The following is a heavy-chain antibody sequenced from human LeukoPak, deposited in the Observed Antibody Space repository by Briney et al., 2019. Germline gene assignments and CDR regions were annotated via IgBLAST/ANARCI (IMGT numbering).Heavy chain of an antibody. CDR1: GFSFSSYA. CDR2: ISYDGSNK. Sequence: PGGSLRLSCAASGFSFSSYAMHWVRQDPGKGLGWVAVISYDGSNKYYADSVKGRFTISRDNSKNTLYLQMNSLRAEDTAVYYCARDYSGATTLIASGYWGQGTLVTVSS. CDR3: ARDYSGATTLIASGY. J-gene: IGHJ4*02. D-gene: IGHD1-26*01. V-gene: IGHV3-30-3*01.